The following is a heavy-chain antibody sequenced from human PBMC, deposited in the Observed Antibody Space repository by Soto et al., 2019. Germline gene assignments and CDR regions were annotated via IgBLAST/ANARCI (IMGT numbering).Heavy chain of an antibody. CDR2: INPSGGST. D-gene: IGHD3-3*01. V-gene: IGHV1-46*01. J-gene: IGHJ6*02. CDR1: GYTFTSYY. CDR3: ASTEYYDFWGGYYRDYYYYGMDV. Sequence: ASVKVSCKASGYTFTSYYMHWVRQAPGQGLEWMGIINPSGGSTSYAQKFQGRVTMTRDTSTSTVYMELSSLRSEDTAVYYCASTEYYDFWGGYYRDYYYYGMDVWGQGPRSPSP.